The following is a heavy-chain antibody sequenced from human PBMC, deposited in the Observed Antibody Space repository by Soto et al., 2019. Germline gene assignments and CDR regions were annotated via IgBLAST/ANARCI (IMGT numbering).Heavy chain of an antibody. J-gene: IGHJ6*02. CDR3: ASIKDTDYYYGMDV. CDR2: IIPIFGTA. CDR1: GGTFNSYA. Sequence: QVQLVQSGAEVKKPGSSVKVSCKASGGTFNSYAISWVRQAPGQGLEWMGGIIPIFGTANYAQKFQGRVTITADESTSTAYMGLRSLRSEDTAVYYCASIKDTDYYYGMDVWGQGTTVTVSS. V-gene: IGHV1-69*12.